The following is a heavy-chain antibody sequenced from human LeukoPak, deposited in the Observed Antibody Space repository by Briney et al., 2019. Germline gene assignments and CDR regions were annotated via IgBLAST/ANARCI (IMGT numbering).Heavy chain of an antibody. CDR2: INTAGIYI. Sequence: PGGSLRLSCAASGFPFSSYSMNWVRQAPGKGLEWVASINTAGIYITYADSVKGRFTIARDNAKSSLYLQMNSLRAEDTAVYYCARKVSSSSWQTTVAFDYWGQGTLVTVSS. J-gene: IGHJ4*02. CDR3: ARKVSSSSWQTTVAFDY. CDR1: GFPFSSYS. D-gene: IGHD6-13*01. V-gene: IGHV3-21*01.